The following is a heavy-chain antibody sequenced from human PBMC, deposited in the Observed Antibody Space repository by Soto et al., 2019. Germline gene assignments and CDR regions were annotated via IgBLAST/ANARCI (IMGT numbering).Heavy chain of an antibody. J-gene: IGHJ4*02. V-gene: IGHV4-28*01. D-gene: IGHD2-8*01. Sequence: SETLSLTCAVSGYSISSSNWWGWIRQPPGKGLEWIGYIYYSGTTYYNPSLESRVTMSVDTSKNQFSLKLTSVTAVDTAVYYCARNADYSIFYFDYWGQGILVTVSS. CDR3: ARNADYSIFYFDY. CDR1: GYSISSSNW. CDR2: IYYSGTT.